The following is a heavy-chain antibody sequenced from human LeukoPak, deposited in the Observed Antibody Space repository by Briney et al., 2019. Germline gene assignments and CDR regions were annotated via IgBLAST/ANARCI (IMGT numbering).Heavy chain of an antibody. D-gene: IGHD3-10*01. Sequence: PSETLSLTCAVYGGSFSGYYWSWIRQPPGKGLEWIGEINHSGSTNYNPSLKSRVTISVDTSKNQFPLKLSSVTAADTAVYYCARGITMVRGVYYYYYMDVWGKGTTVTVSS. J-gene: IGHJ6*03. V-gene: IGHV4-34*01. CDR3: ARGITMVRGVYYYYYMDV. CDR1: GGSFSGYY. CDR2: INHSGST.